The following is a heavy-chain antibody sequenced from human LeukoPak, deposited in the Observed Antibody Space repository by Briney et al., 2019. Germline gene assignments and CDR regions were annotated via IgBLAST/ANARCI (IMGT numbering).Heavy chain of an antibody. CDR1: GFTFSSYN. J-gene: IGHJ6*03. V-gene: IGHV3-21*01. D-gene: IGHD3-16*02. CDR2: ISSSDSYI. Sequence: GGSLRLSCAASGFTFSSYNMNWVRQAPGKGLEWVSSISSSDSYIYYADSVKGRFTISRDNAKNSLFLQMNSLRAEDTAVYYCARDLLGYNYYYMDVWGKGTTVTVSS. CDR3: ARDLLGYNYYYMDV.